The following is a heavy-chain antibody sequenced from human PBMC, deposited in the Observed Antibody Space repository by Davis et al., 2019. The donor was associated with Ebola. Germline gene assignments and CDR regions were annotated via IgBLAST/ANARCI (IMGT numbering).Heavy chain of an antibody. CDR2: ISTASSIQ. CDR3: ARDNADMDV. J-gene: IGHJ6*02. V-gene: IGHV3-48*02. CDR1: GFTFSSYS. Sequence: GGSLRLSCTASGFTFSSYSMNWVRQAPGKGLEWVSYISTASSIQHYADSVKGRFTISRDNAKNSLYLQMNSLRDEDTAVYYCARDNADMDVWGQRTTVTVSS.